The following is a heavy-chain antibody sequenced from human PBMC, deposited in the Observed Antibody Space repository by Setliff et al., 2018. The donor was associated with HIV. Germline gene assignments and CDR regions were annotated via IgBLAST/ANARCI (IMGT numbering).Heavy chain of an antibody. J-gene: IGHJ6*03. V-gene: IGHV4-59*08. CDR1: GGSISSYY. CDR2: IYRTGST. CDR3: ATTTIFEVPRYYYYYMDV. Sequence: KPSETLSLTCTVSGGSISSYYWSWTRQPPGKGLEWIGYIYRTGSTKYNPSLKSRVTISVDTSKNQFSLKLSSVTAADTAVYYCATTTIFEVPRYYYYYMDVWGKGTTVTVSS. D-gene: IGHD3-3*01.